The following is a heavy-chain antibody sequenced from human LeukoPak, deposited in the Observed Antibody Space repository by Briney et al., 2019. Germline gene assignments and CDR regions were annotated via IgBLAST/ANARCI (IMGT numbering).Heavy chain of an antibody. CDR3: ARLEQQLLDP. CDR1: GFTFSSYG. J-gene: IGHJ5*02. CDR2: IWYDGSNK. Sequence: GGSLRLSCAASGFTFSSYGMHWVRQAPGKELEWVAVIWYDGSNKYYADSVKGRFTISRDNSKNTLYLQMSSLKASDTAMYYCARLEQQLLDPWGQGTLVTVSS. V-gene: IGHV3-33*01. D-gene: IGHD6-13*01.